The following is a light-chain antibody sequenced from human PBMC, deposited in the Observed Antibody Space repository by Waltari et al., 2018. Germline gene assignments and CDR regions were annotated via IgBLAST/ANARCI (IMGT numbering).Light chain of an antibody. CDR1: SSDVVRSTY. CDR3: SSYTYTSTVV. J-gene: IGLJ2*01. V-gene: IGLV2-14*03. Sequence: QSALTQPASVSGSPGQSITISCPGTSSDVVRSTYVAWYQQHPGKAPKLMIYDVSDRPSGISNRFSGSKSGNTASLTISGLQAEDEADYFCSSYTYTSTVVFGGGTKLTVL. CDR2: DVS.